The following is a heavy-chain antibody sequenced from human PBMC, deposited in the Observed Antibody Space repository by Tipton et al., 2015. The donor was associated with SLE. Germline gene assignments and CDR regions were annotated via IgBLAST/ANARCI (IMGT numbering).Heavy chain of an antibody. CDR1: GRSFIGSY. V-gene: IGHV4-34*01. Sequence: TLSLTCAVYGRSFIGSYWTWIRQPPGKGLEWIGDIDHSGVTHYNPSLKSRVTISRDTSVNHFSLNLNSVTAADTAVYYCARAEFSSNWYMYWHFDLWGRGTLVTVSS. CDR3: ARAEFSSNWYMYWHFDL. D-gene: IGHD6-13*01. CDR2: IDHSGVT. J-gene: IGHJ2*01.